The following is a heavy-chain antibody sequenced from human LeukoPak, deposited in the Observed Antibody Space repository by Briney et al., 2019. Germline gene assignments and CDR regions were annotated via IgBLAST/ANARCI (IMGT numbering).Heavy chain of an antibody. CDR3: ARGSGYSSSLGWFDP. V-gene: IGHV4-39*01. CDR2: MYYSGTP. J-gene: IGHJ5*02. D-gene: IGHD6-13*01. Sequence: SETLSLTCTVSGGSISSTNYYWGWIRQPPGKGLEWIGSMYYSGTPYYNPSLQRRVTISGDTSKNQLSLKLSSVTAADTAVYYCARGSGYSSSLGWFDPWGQGTLVTVSS. CDR1: GGSISSTNYY.